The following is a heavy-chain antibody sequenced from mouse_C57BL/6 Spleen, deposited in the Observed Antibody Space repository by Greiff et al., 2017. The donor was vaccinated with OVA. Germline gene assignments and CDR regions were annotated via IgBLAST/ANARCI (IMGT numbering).Heavy chain of an antibody. J-gene: IGHJ2*01. CDR2: IYPGSGST. CDR3: SRRPYDYAFGY. D-gene: IGHD2-4*01. V-gene: IGHV1-55*01. Sequence: QVQLQQSGAELVKPGASVKMSCKASGYTFTSYWITWVKQRPGQGLEWIGDIYPGSGSTNYNEKFKSKATLTVDKSSSTAYMQLRSLTSEVSAFYYCSRRPYDYAFGYWGQSTTLTVSS. CDR1: GYTFTSYW.